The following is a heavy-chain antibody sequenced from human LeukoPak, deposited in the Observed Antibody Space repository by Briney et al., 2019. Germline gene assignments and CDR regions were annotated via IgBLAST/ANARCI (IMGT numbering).Heavy chain of an antibody. J-gene: IGHJ4*02. V-gene: IGHV3-21*01. D-gene: IGHD3-22*01. CDR2: ISSTSVYI. CDR1: GFTFSTHT. CDR3: ARDAGYYDSSGHYNLHDY. Sequence: GGSLRLSCAASGFTFSTHTMNWVRQAPGKGLEWVSSISSTSVYIYYADSLKGRLTISRDNAKNSLYLQVNSLRAEDTAVYYCARDAGYYDSSGHYNLHDYWGQGTLVTVSS.